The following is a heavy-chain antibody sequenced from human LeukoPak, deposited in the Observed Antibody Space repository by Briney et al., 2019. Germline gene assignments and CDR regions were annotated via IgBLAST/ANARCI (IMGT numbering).Heavy chain of an antibody. CDR2: IYTSGST. CDR3: ARGSTMILEAFDY. J-gene: IGHJ4*02. V-gene: IGHV4-61*02. D-gene: IGHD3-22*01. CDR1: GGSISSGSYY. Sequence: SETLSLTRTVSGGSISSGSYYWSWIRQPAGKGLEWIGRIYTSGSTNYNPSLKSRVTISVDTSKNQFSLKLSSVTAADTAVYYCARGSTMILEAFDYWGQGTLVTVSS.